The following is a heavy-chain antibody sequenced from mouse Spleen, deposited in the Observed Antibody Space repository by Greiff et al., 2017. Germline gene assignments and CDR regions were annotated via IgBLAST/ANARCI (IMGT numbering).Heavy chain of an antibody. Sequence: EVKLVESGGGLVKPGGSLKLSCAASGFTFSSYTMSWVRQTPAKRLEWVATISSGGGNTYYPDSVKGRFTISRDNARNTLYLQMSSLRSEDAAMYYCARRPLTGWYFEVWGAGTTVTVSS. CDR1: GFTFSSYT. CDR3: ARRPLTGWYFEV. J-gene: IGHJ1*01. CDR2: ISSGGGNT. V-gene: IGHV5-9*04.